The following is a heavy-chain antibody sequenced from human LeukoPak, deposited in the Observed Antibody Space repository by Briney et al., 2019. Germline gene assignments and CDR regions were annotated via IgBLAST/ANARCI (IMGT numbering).Heavy chain of an antibody. CDR3: AKVKYYYDSSGYWTYYYYYYYMDV. CDR1: GFTVSSNY. D-gene: IGHD3-22*01. V-gene: IGHV3-53*01. CDR2: IYSGGST. Sequence: GGSLRLSCAASGFTVSSNYMSWVRQAPGKGLEWVSVIYSGGSTYYADSVKGRFTISRDNSKNTLYLQMNSLRAEDTAVYYCAKVKYYYDSSGYWTYYYYYYYMDVWGKGTTVTVSS. J-gene: IGHJ6*03.